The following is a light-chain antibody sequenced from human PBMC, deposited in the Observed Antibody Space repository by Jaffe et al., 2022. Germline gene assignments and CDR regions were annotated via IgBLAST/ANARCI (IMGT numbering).Light chain of an antibody. V-gene: IGLV1-44*01. J-gene: IGLJ1*01. Sequence: QSVLTQPPSASGTPEQRVTISCSGSSSNIGTNTVNWYQQLPGTAPKLLIYSNNQRPSGVPDRFAGSKSGTSASLAVSGLQSEDEADYYCAAWDDSLNAYVFGTGTEVAVL. CDR1: SSNIGTNT. CDR3: AAWDDSLNAYV. CDR2: SNN.